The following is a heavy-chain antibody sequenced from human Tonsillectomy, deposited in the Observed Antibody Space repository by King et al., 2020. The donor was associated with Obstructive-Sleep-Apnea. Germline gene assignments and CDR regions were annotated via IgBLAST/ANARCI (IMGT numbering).Heavy chain of an antibody. CDR1: GGSFSGHY. CDR3: AGGSNYDYYYGLDV. Sequence: VQLQQWGAGLLQPSETLSLTCAVYGGSFSGHYWSWIRQPPEKGLEWIGEINHSGSTNSNPSLMSRVTISVDTSKNQFSLKLGSVTAADTAVYYCAGGSNYDYYYGLDVWGQGTTVTVSS. CDR2: INHSGST. D-gene: IGHD6-6*01. J-gene: IGHJ6*02. V-gene: IGHV4-34*01.